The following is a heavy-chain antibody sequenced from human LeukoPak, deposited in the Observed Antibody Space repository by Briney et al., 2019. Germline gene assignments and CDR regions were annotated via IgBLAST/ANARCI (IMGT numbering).Heavy chain of an antibody. V-gene: IGHV1-3*01. CDR2: INAGNGNT. J-gene: IGHJ6*04. CDR1: GYTFTSYA. D-gene: IGHD3-10*01. CDR3: ARAPITMVRGAYEGRSYGMDV. Sequence: ASVKVSCTASGYTFTSYAMHWVRQAPGQRLEWMGWINAGNGNTKYSQKFQGRVTITRDTSASTAYMELSSLRSEDTAVYYCARAPITMVRGAYEGRSYGMDVWGKGTTVTVSS.